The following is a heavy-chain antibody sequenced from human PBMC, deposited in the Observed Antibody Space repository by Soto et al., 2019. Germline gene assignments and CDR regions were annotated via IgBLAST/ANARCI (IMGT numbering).Heavy chain of an antibody. D-gene: IGHD6-19*01. J-gene: IGHJ4*02. CDR1: GGSISSYY. CDR2: IFYSGST. CDR3: ARRYSSGFDC. Sequence: QVQLQESGPGLVKPSETLSLTCTVSGGSISSYYWSWIRQPPGKGLEWIGYIFYSGSTNYNPSLKSRVTISVDTSKNQFSLKLSSVTAADTAVYYCARRYSSGFDCWGQGTLVTVSS. V-gene: IGHV4-59*08.